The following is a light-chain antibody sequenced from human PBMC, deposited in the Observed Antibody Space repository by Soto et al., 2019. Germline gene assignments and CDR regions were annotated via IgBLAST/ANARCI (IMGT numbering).Light chain of an antibody. Sequence: EIILTQSPASLSVSPGERATLSCRASQSVNNNLAWYQQKPGQAPRILIYGAATRATGIPGRFRGSGSGTEFTLTITSQQSEDFAVYFCQQYNNLPPDTFGQGTKLEIK. CDR3: QQYNNLPPDT. CDR1: QSVNNN. V-gene: IGKV3-15*01. CDR2: GAA. J-gene: IGKJ2*01.